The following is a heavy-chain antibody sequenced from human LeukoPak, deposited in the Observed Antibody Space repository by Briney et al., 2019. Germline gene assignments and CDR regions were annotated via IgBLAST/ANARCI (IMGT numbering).Heavy chain of an antibody. V-gene: IGHV1-8*02. J-gene: IGHJ4*02. CDR2: MNPNSGNT. D-gene: IGHD3-9*01. Sequence: ASVKVSCKASGYTFTSYDINWVRQATGQGLEWMGWMNPNSGNTGYAQKFQGRVAMTRNTSISTAYMEVSSLRSEDTAVYYCTRGRFSNYNILTAYYIDYWGQGTLVTVSS. CDR1: GYTFTSYD. CDR3: TRGRFSNYNILTAYYIDY.